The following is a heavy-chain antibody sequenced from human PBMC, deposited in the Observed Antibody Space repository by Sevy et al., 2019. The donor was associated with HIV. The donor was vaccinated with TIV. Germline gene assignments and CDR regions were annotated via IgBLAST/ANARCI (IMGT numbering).Heavy chain of an antibody. V-gene: IGHV3-23*01. CDR1: GFDFSIYS. J-gene: IGHJ4*02. Sequence: GGSLRLSCAASGFDFSIYSMSWVRQAPGKGLEWVSTLFFGCGQINYADSVKGRFTISRDNSKSSVYLQMNNMRVEDTAVYYCAREGCTKPHNYWGQGTLVTVSS. CDR2: LFFGCGQI. D-gene: IGHD2-8*01. CDR3: AREGCTKPHNY.